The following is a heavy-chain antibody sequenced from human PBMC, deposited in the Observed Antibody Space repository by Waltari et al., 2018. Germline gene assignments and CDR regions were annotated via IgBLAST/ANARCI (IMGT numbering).Heavy chain of an antibody. Sequence: EVELVESGGAMVQPGGSLRVSCVASGFSLNGYEMNWVRQAPGKGPGVISYISSGGGAIYYADSVKGRFTISRDNSKNSLYLQMDSLRVEDTAVYYCARNLGARYYYYGMDVWGLGTTVTVSS. V-gene: IGHV3-48*03. CDR2: ISSGGGAI. CDR3: ARNLGARYYYYGMDV. CDR1: GFSLNGYE. D-gene: IGHD1-26*01. J-gene: IGHJ6*02.